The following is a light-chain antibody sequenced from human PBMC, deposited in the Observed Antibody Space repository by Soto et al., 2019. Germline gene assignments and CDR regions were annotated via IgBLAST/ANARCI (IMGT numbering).Light chain of an antibody. CDR3: QQYNTYWT. CDR1: QSISTW. V-gene: IGKV1-5*03. J-gene: IGKJ1*01. Sequence: DIQMTQSPSTLSASVGDRVTITCRASQSISTWLAWYQQKPGKAPKLLIYKASSLQSGVPSRFSGSASGTAFTLTSSSLQPDVFAAYYCQQYNTYWTFGQGTKVEVQ. CDR2: KAS.